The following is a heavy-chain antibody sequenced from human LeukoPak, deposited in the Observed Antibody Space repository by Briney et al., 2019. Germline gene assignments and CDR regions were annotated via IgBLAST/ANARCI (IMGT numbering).Heavy chain of an antibody. CDR3: ARGQWLLPWDY. D-gene: IGHD6-19*01. J-gene: IGHJ4*02. CDR2: IYYSGST. CDR1: GGSISSSSYY. Sequence: PSETLSLTCTVSGGSISSSSYYWGWVRQPPGRGLEWIGSIYYSGSTYYNPSLKSRVTISVDTSKNQFSLKLSSVTAADTAVYYCARGQWLLPWDYWGQGTLVTVSS. V-gene: IGHV4-39*07.